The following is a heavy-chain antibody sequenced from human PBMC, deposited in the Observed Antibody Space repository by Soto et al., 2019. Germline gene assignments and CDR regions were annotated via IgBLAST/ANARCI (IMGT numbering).Heavy chain of an antibody. J-gene: IGHJ4*02. D-gene: IGHD6-13*01. CDR1: GFSLSTSGVG. V-gene: IGHV2-5*01. CDR2: IYWNDDK. Sequence: QITLKESSPTLVKPTQTLTLTCTFSGFSLSTSGVGVGWIRQPPGKALAWLALIYWNDDKRYSPSLKSSLPIPKDAPNNQFVLTTTNTAPVDTATFYCAHKRQHQPIDHWGQGTLDTVSS. CDR3: AHKRQHQPIDH.